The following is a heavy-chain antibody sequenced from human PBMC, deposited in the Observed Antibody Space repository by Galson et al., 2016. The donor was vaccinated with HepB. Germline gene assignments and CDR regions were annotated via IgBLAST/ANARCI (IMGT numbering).Heavy chain of an antibody. CDR3: SRDRLGGYDYH. CDR2: INPNSGGT. CDR1: GYTFTGYY. D-gene: IGHD5-12*01. V-gene: IGHV1-2*02. J-gene: IGHJ5*02. Sequence: SVKVSCKASGYTFTGYYMHWVRQAPGQGLEWMVWINPNSGGTNYAQKFQGRVTMTRDTSISTAYMELSSLRSNDTAVYYCSRDRLGGYDYHWGQGTLVTVS.